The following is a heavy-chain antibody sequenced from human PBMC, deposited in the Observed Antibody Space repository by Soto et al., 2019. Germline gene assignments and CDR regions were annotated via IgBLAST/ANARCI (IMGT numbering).Heavy chain of an antibody. CDR2: ISGSGGST. D-gene: IGHD3-9*01. Sequence: EVQLLESGGGLVQPGGSLRLSCAASGFTFSSYAMSWVRQATGKGLEWVSAISGSGGSTYYADSVKGQFTISTDNSKNRLYLQMNSPRAEATAVYYCAKDTEDDTLRPSDYWGQGPLVTVSS. CDR3: AKDTEDDTLRPSDY. V-gene: IGHV3-23*01. J-gene: IGHJ4*02. CDR1: GFTFSSYA.